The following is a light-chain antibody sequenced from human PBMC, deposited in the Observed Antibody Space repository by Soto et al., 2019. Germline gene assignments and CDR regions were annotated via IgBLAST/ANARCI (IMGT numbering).Light chain of an antibody. J-gene: IGKJ2*01. CDR3: QQHSDPPPSYT. Sequence: EIVLTQSPGTLSLSPGDTATLSCRATQSVRNNFLSWYQQKPGQAPRLLMYLASTRATGIPDRFSGSGSGTDFTLTISRLEPEDFAVYYCQQHSDPPPSYTFGQGTKLAIK. CDR1: QSVRNNF. CDR2: LAS. V-gene: IGKV3-20*01.